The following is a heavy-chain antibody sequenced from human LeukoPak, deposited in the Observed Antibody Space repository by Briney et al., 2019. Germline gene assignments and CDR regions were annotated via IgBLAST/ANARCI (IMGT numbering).Heavy chain of an antibody. J-gene: IGHJ6*02. Sequence: SETLSLTCTVSGGSISSYYWSWIRQPPGKGLEWIGYIYYSGSTNYNPSLKSRVTTSVDTSKNQFSLKLSSVTAADTAVYYCASTGSGPLNYYYGMDVWGQGTTVTVSS. V-gene: IGHV4-59*08. CDR2: IYYSGST. CDR3: ASTGSGPLNYYYGMDV. D-gene: IGHD3-10*01. CDR1: GGSISSYY.